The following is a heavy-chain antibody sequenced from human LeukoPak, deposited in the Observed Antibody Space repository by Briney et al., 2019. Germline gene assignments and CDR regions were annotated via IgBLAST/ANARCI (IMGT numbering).Heavy chain of an antibody. J-gene: IGHJ4*02. CDR3: ARGRFLEWVNPAY. CDR2: ISSSSSTI. Sequence: PGGSLRLSCAASGFTFSSYSMNWVRQAPGKGLEWVSYISSSSSTIYYADSVKGRFTISRDNAKNSLYLQMNSLRAEDTAVYYCARGRFLEWVNPAYWGQGTLVTVSS. V-gene: IGHV3-48*01. CDR1: GFTFSSYS. D-gene: IGHD3-3*01.